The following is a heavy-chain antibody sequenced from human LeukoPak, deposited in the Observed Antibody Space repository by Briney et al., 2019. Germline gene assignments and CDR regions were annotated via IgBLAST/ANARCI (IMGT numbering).Heavy chain of an antibody. D-gene: IGHD6-13*01. J-gene: IGHJ4*02. CDR2: TYYRSKWYN. CDR1: GDSVSSNSAA. V-gene: IGHV6-1*01. Sequence: SQTLSLTCAISGDSVSSNSAAWNWIRQSPSRGLEWLGRTYYRSKWYNDYAVSVKSRITINPGTSKNQFSLQLNSVTPEDTAVYYCAREATTRDSSSWPFDYWGQGTLVTVSS. CDR3: AREATTRDSSSWPFDY.